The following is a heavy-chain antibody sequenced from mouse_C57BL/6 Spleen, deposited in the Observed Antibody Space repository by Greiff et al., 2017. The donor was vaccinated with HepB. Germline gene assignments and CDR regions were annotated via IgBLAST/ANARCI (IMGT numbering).Heavy chain of an antibody. J-gene: IGHJ2*01. CDR1: GFNIKDYY. Sequence: EVQLQQSGAELVKPGASVKLSCTASGFNIKDYYMHWVKQRTEQGLEWIGRIDPEDGETKYAPNFQGKATITADTSSNTAYLQLSSLTSEDTAVYYCARSGVKVLYFDYWGQGTTLTVSS. CDR3: ARSGVKVLYFDY. V-gene: IGHV14-2*01. CDR2: IDPEDGET. D-gene: IGHD1-3*01.